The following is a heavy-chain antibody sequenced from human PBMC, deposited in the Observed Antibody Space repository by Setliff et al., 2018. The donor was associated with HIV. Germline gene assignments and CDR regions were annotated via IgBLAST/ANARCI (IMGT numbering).Heavy chain of an antibody. CDR2: IYYSGST. D-gene: IGHD2-8*01. CDR3: ARGISTNTYWHGAPYNWFDP. J-gene: IGHJ5*02. Sequence: PSETLSLTCTVSGGSISSYYWSWIRQPPGKGLEWIGYIYYSGSTNYNPSLKSRVTISVDTSKNQFSLKLSSVTAADTAVYYCARGISTNTYWHGAPYNWFDPWGQGTLVTVSS. V-gene: IGHV4-59*01. CDR1: GGSISSYY.